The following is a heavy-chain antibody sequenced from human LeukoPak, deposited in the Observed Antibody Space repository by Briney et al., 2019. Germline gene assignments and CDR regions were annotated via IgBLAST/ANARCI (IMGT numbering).Heavy chain of an antibody. D-gene: IGHD5-12*01. CDR2: INPSGGST. Sequence: ASVKVSCKASGYTFTSYYMHWVRQAPGQGLEWMGIINPSGGSTSYAQKSQGRVTMTRDTSASTVYMELSSLRSEDTAVYYCARDLLGYDLYYWGQGTLVTVSS. CDR3: ARDLLGYDLYY. CDR1: GYTFTSYY. V-gene: IGHV1-46*01. J-gene: IGHJ4*02.